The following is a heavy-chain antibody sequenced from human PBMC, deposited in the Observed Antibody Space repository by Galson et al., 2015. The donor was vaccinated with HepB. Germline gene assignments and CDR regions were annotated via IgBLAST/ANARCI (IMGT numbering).Heavy chain of an antibody. V-gene: IGHV3-23*01. J-gene: IGHJ6*03. CDR2: ISGSGGST. CDR1: GFTFSSYA. Sequence: SLRLSCAASGFTFSSYAMSWVRQAPGKGLEWVSAISGSGGSTYYADSVKGRFTISRDNSKNTLYLQMNSLRAEDTAVYYCAKEGYYYGSGSYYHLSDYYMDVWGKGTTVTVSS. D-gene: IGHD3-10*01. CDR3: AKEGYYYGSGSYYHLSDYYMDV.